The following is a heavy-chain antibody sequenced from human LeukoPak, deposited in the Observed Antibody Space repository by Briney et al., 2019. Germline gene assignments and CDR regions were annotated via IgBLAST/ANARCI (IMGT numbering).Heavy chain of an antibody. CDR1: GITFRNYG. CDR2: IKEDGSED. V-gene: IGHV3-7*01. CDR3: ARDADGFED. J-gene: IGHJ4*02. Sequence: GGSPRLSCAASGITFRNYGMHWVRQAPGKGLEWVANIKEDGSEDYYADSVKGRFAISKDNAKNSLYLQMNNLRAEDTAMYYCARDADGFEDWGQGTLVIVSS. D-gene: IGHD5-24*01.